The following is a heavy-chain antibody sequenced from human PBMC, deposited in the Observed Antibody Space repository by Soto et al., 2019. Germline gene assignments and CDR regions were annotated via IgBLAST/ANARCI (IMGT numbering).Heavy chain of an antibody. J-gene: IGHJ4*02. CDR1: GGSFSGYY. CDR3: ARGPYCSSTSCYTDHFDY. D-gene: IGHD2-2*02. CDR2: INHSGST. Sequence: QVQLQQWGAGLLKPSETLSLTCAVYGGSFSGYYWSWIRQPPGKGLEWIGEINHSGSTNYNPSLKSRVTISVDTSKNQFSLKLSSVTASDTAVYYCARGPYCSSTSCYTDHFDYWGQGTLVTVSS. V-gene: IGHV4-34*01.